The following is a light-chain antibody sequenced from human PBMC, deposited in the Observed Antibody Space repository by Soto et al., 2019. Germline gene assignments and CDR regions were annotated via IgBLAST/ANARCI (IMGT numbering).Light chain of an antibody. CDR2: GAS. CDR1: PSLVYSDGNTY. CDR3: QKYTGPPTT. Sequence: VMTQSPLSLPVTLGQPASISCGSSPSLVYSDGNTYLAWCQQRPGQAPRLLIYGASTRAAGITDRFSGSGSGTDFTLTITRLETEDSAVYFCQKYTGPPTTVGKGTRLEIK. V-gene: IGKV2-30*01. J-gene: IGKJ5*01.